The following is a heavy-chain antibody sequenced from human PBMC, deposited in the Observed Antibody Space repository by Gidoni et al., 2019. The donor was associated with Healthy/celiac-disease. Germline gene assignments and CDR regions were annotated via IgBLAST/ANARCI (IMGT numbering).Heavy chain of an antibody. CDR1: GFTFSSYA. D-gene: IGHD3-10*01. J-gene: IGHJ6*02. CDR2: ISSNGGST. Sequence: EVKLVESGGGLVQPGGSLRLSCAASGFTFSSYAMHWVRQAPGKGLEYVSAISSNGGSTYYANSVKGRFTISRDNSKNTLYLQMGSLRAEDMAVYYCARGEYGSGSYSLYYYYGMDVWGQGTTVTVSS. V-gene: IGHV3-64*01. CDR3: ARGEYGSGSYSLYYYYGMDV.